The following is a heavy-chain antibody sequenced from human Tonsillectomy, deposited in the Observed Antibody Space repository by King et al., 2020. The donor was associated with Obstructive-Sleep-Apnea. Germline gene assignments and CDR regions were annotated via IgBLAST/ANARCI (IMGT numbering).Heavy chain of an antibody. J-gene: IGHJ4*02. CDR1: GGSINSYY. Sequence: VQLQESGPGLVKTSETLSLTCTVSGGSINSYYWRWIRQTPGKGLVWIGYISYTGSTNYNPSLKSRVTLSVDTSNNQFSLKLSSVTAADTAVYYCARDRVGRDGYNRFDYWGQGTLVTVSS. CDR2: ISYTGST. D-gene: IGHD5-24*01. V-gene: IGHV4-59*01. CDR3: ARDRVGRDGYNRFDY.